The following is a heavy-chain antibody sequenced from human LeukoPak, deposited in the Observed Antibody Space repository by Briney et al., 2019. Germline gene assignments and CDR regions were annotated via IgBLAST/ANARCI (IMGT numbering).Heavy chain of an antibody. V-gene: IGHV3-30*02. Sequence: GGSLRLSCAASGFIFSDYGMSWVRQAPGKGLEWVAFIHYDGSKTYFADSVRGRFTISRDKSKNTMYLQMNSLRAEDTAVYYCAQDRAWIEFYFWGQGTLVTVSS. CDR1: GFIFSDYG. D-gene: IGHD5-12*01. J-gene: IGHJ4*02. CDR2: IHYDGSKT. CDR3: AQDRAWIEFYF.